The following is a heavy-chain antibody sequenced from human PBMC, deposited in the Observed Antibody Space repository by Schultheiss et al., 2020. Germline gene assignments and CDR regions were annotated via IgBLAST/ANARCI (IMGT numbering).Heavy chain of an antibody. V-gene: IGHV1-69*01. Sequence: KISCKASGYTFTSYGISWVRQAPGQGLEWMGGIIPIFGTANYAQKFQGRVTITADESTSTAYMELSSLRSEDTAVYYCARCESEPYYDFWSGYYHDAFDIWGQGTMVTVSS. CDR1: GYTFTSYG. D-gene: IGHD3-3*01. CDR3: ARCESEPYYDFWSGYYHDAFDI. J-gene: IGHJ3*02. CDR2: IIPIFGTA.